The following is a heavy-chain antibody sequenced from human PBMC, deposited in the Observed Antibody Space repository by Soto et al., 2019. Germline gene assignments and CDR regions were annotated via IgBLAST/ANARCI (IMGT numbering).Heavy chain of an antibody. D-gene: IGHD6-6*01. V-gene: IGHV4-4*07. CDR3: ASSEYSSSSEGSFDY. J-gene: IGHJ4*02. CDR1: GGSISSYY. Sequence: SETLSLTCTVSGGSISSYYWSWIRQPAGKGLEWIGRIYTSGSTNYNPSLKSRVTMSVDTSKNQFPLKLSSVTAADTAVYYCASSEYSSSSEGSFDYWGQGTLVTVSS. CDR2: IYTSGST.